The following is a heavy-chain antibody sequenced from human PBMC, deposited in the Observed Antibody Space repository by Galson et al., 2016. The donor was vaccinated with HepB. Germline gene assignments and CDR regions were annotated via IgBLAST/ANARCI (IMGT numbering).Heavy chain of an antibody. V-gene: IGHV3-74*01. CDR3: VREDYGDDPVYYYYYGMDV. D-gene: IGHD4-17*01. J-gene: IGHJ6*02. Sequence: MHWVRQAPGKGLVWVSRINSDGSSTIYADSVRGRFTISRDNAKNTLYLQMNSLRAEDTALYYCVREDYGDDPVYYYYYGMDVWGQGTTVTVSS. CDR2: INSDGSST.